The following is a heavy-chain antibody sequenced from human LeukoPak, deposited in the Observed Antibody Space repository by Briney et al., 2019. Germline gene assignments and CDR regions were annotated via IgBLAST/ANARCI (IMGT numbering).Heavy chain of an antibody. J-gene: IGHJ4*02. CDR3: ARSRAVGGGSSNFDY. V-gene: IGHV4-59*01. CDR1: GGSISSYY. Sequence: PSETLSLTCTVSGGSISSYYWSWIRQPPGKGLEWIGYIYYSGSTNYNPSLKSRVTISVDTSKNQFSLKLSSVTAADTAVYYCARSRAVGGGSSNFDYWGQGTLVTVSS. CDR2: IYYSGST. D-gene: IGHD2-15*01.